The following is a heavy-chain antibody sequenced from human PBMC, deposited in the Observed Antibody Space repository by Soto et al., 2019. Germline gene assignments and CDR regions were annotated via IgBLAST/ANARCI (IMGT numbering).Heavy chain of an antibody. V-gene: IGHV1-69*06. CDR2: IIPILATA. CDR3: ASRGALGVVILNGYPRSYCMAV. J-gene: IGHJ6*02. Sequence: QVQLVQSGAEVKKPGSSVKVSCKASGGTFSSYAISWVRQAPGQELEWMGGIIPILATANYAQKFQGRVTITAAKSTSTDDMELGSLGSEDTAVYCCASRGALGVVILNGYPRSYCMAVWGQGTTVTVSS. CDR1: GGTFSSYA. D-gene: IGHD3-9*01.